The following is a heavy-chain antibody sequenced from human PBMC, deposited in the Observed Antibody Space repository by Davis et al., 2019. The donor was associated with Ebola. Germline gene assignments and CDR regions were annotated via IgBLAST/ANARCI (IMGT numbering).Heavy chain of an antibody. D-gene: IGHD6-13*01. CDR2: INNDGSMT. J-gene: IGHJ1*01. V-gene: IGHV3-74*01. CDR3: ARDVAVAVVGTGDFQH. Sequence: GESLKISCAASGFTLTGYWMHWVRQAPGKGPVWVSRINNDGSMTTYADSVKGRFTISRDNAKNMLYLQMNSLRAEDTAVYYCARDVAVAVVGTGDFQHWGQGTLVTVSS. CDR1: GFTLTGYW.